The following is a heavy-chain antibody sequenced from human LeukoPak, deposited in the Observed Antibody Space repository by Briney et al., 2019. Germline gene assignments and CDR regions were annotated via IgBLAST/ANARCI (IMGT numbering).Heavy chain of an antibody. CDR3: ARHRRVSTIPSEFDY. CDR1: GFTFSSHA. J-gene: IGHJ4*02. Sequence: LRLSCAASGFTFSSHAMSWVRQAPGKGLEWIGSIYYSGNTYYNPSLKSRVTISVDTSKNQFSLKLSSVTAADTAIYYCARHRRVSTIPSEFDYWGQGTLVTVSS. V-gene: IGHV4-30-2*03. CDR2: IYYSGNT. D-gene: IGHD5/OR15-5a*01.